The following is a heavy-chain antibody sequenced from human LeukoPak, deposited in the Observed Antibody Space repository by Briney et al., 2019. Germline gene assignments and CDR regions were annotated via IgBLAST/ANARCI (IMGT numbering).Heavy chain of an antibody. J-gene: IGHJ6*03. D-gene: IGHD2-2*01. CDR1: GFTFSSYA. Sequence: GGSLRLSCAASGFTFSSYAMQWVRQAPGKGLEWVAVISYDGSNKYYADSVKGRFTISRDNSKNTLYLQMNSLRAEDTAVYYCAREGYCSSTSCYLLSDYYYYYMDVWGKGTTVTVSS. CDR3: AREGYCSSTSCYLLSDYYYYYMDV. CDR2: ISYDGSNK. V-gene: IGHV3-30-3*01.